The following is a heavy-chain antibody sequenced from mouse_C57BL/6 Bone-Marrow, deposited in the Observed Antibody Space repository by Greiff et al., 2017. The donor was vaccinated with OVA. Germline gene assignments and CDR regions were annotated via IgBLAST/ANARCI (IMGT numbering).Heavy chain of an antibody. Sequence: EVHLVESGPELVKPGASVKIPCKASGYTFTDYNMDWVKQSHGKSLEWIGDINPNNGGTIYNQKFKGKGTLTVDKSSSTAYMELRSLTSEDAAVYYCARGGYDGAWFAYWGQGTLVTVSA. V-gene: IGHV1-18*01. CDR1: GYTFTDYN. J-gene: IGHJ3*01. CDR2: INPNNGGT. D-gene: IGHD2-2*01. CDR3: ARGGYDGAWFAY.